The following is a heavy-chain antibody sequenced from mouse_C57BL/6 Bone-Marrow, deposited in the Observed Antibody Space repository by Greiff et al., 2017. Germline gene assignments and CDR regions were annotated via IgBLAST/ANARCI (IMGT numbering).Heavy chain of an antibody. J-gene: IGHJ2*01. CDR3: ATMVTTGYYFDY. Sequence: EVQLQESGPELVKPGASVKILCKASGYTFTDYNMDWVKQSHGKSLEWIGDINPNNGGTIYNQKFKGKATLTVDKSSSTAYMELRSLTSEDTAVYYCATMVTTGYYFDYWGQGTTLTVSS. V-gene: IGHV1-18*01. CDR1: GYTFTDYN. CDR2: INPNNGGT. D-gene: IGHD2-2*01.